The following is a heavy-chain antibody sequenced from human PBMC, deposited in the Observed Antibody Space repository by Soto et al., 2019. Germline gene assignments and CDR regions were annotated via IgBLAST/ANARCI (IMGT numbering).Heavy chain of an antibody. D-gene: IGHD3-9*01. J-gene: IGHJ4*02. CDR3: AKGGLVDFDWLLVEYYFDY. Sequence: EVQLLESGGGLVQPGGSLRLSCAASGFTFSSYAMSWVRQAPGKGLEWVSAISGSGGSTYCADSVKGRFTISRDNSKNTLYLQMNSLRAEDTAVYYCAKGGLVDFDWLLVEYYFDYWGQGTLVTVSS. CDR1: GFTFSSYA. V-gene: IGHV3-23*01. CDR2: ISGSGGST.